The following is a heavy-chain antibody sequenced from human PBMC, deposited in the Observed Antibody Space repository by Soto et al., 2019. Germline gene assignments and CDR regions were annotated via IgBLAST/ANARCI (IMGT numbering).Heavy chain of an antibody. V-gene: IGHV3-23*01. CDR1: GFTFSSYA. Sequence: PWGSLRLSCAASGFTFSSYAMSWVRQAPGKGLEWVSAISGSGGSTYYADSVKGRFTISRDNSKNTLYLQMNSLRAEDTAVYYCAKTVVRQLDPYFDYWGQGTLVTVSS. D-gene: IGHD6-13*01. CDR3: AKTVVRQLDPYFDY. J-gene: IGHJ4*02. CDR2: ISGSGGST.